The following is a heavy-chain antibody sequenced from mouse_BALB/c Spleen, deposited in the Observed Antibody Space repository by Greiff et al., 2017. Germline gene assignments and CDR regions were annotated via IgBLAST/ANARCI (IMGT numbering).Heavy chain of an antibody. CDR3: ATGKFAY. Sequence: EVKLVESGGGLVKPGGSLKLSCAASGFTFSSYAMSWVRQSPEKRLEWVAEISSGGSYTYYPDTVTGRFTISRDNAKNTLYLEMSSLRSEDTAMYYCATGKFAYWGQGTLVTVSA. J-gene: IGHJ3*01. CDR1: GFTFSSYA. CDR2: ISSGGSYT. D-gene: IGHD4-1*01. V-gene: IGHV5-9-4*01.